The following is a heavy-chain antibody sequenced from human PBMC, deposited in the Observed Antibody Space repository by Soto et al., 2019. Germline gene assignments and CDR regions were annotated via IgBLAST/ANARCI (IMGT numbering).Heavy chain of an antibody. CDR3: THRDASLSWSDS. Sequence: QITLKESGPTLVKPTQTLTLTCTFSGFSLTTSGEGVGWIRQPPGKALEWLAIIYWDDDKRYSPSLSNRLTITKDTSKKQVALTISNIDPADSATYYCTHRDASLSWSDSWGQGTLVTVSS. V-gene: IGHV2-5*02. D-gene: IGHD2-2*01. CDR1: GFSLTTSGEG. J-gene: IGHJ5*01. CDR2: IYWDDDK.